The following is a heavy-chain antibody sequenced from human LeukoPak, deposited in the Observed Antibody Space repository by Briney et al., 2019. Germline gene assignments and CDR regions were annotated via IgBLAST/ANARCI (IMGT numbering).Heavy chain of an antibody. D-gene: IGHD6-6*01. CDR3: ARGRIAAPRFYYYYMDV. CDR1: GGSFSGYY. Sequence: SETLSLTCAVYGGSFSGYYWSWIRQPPGMGLEWIAEINHSGSTNYNPSLKSRVTISVDTSKNQFSLKLSSVTAADTAVYYCARGRIAAPRFYYYYMDVWGKGTTVTVSS. V-gene: IGHV4-34*01. CDR2: INHSGST. J-gene: IGHJ6*03.